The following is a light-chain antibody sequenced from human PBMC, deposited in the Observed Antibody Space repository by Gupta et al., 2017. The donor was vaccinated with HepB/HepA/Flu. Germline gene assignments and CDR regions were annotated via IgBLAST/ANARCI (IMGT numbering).Light chain of an antibody. CDR2: GAS. J-gene: IGKJ1*01. Sequence: EIVLTQSPGTLSLSPGERATLSCRASQSVSSSYLAWYQQKPGQAPRLLIYGASSRATGIPDRFSGSGYGTDFTLTISRREPEDFAVYYCQQYGSSPWGTFGQGTKVEIK. CDR1: QSVSSSY. CDR3: QQYGSSPWGT. V-gene: IGKV3-20*01.